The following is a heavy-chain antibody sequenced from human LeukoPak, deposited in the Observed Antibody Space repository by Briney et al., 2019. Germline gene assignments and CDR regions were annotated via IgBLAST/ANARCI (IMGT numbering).Heavy chain of an antibody. V-gene: IGHV2-5*02. Sequence: ESGPTLVKPAQTLTLTCTFSGFSLSTTGVGVGWIRQPPGKALEWLALIYWEDDKRYSSSLESRLTITKDTSKNQVVLTMTNMDPVDTATYYCAHNGDLHDYHKAFDYWGQGTLVTVSS. D-gene: IGHD4-11*01. J-gene: IGHJ4*02. CDR3: AHNGDLHDYHKAFDY. CDR2: IYWEDDK. CDR1: GFSLSTTGVG.